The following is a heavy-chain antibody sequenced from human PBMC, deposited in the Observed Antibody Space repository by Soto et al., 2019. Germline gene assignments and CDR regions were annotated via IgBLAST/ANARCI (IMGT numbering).Heavy chain of an antibody. Sequence: EVQLVESGGGLVQPWGTLTLSCAASGFAFSDYGMMWVRQAPGKGLECISFICGTTIYYADSVRGRFTISRDNAKHSLSLQMNHLRAEYTAVYYCARDRGSMATVDTMRGYWGQGVLVTVSS. D-gene: IGHD5-12*01. CDR3: ARDRGSMATVDTMRGY. CDR1: GFAFSDYG. J-gene: IGHJ4*02. CDR2: ICGTTI. V-gene: IGHV3-48*01.